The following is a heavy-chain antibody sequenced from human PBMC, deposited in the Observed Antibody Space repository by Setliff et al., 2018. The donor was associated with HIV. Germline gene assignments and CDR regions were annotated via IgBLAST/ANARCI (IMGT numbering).Heavy chain of an antibody. D-gene: IGHD2-21*02. Sequence: PGGSLRLSCAASGFTFSHYSMSWVRQGPGKGLEWVSSVSSSSSYIYYADSVKGRFTISRDNAKNSLYLPLNSLSVEDTAVYYCMRWGLPYAIGYWGQGKLVTVSS. J-gene: IGHJ4*02. V-gene: IGHV3-21*06. CDR1: GFTFSHYS. CDR3: MRWGLPYAIGY. CDR2: VSSSSSYI.